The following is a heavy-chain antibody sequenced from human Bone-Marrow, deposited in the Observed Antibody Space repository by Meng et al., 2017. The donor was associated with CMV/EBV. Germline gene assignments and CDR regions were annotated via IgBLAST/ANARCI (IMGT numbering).Heavy chain of an antibody. CDR3: ARGLGDGDCSSTSCFI. Sequence: GESLKISCAASGFTFSSYAMSWVRQAPGKGLEWVSAISGSGGSTYYADSVKGRFTISRDNSKNTLYLQMNSLRAEDTAVYYCARGLGDGDCSSTSCFIWGQGTLVTVSS. D-gene: IGHD2-2*01. CDR2: ISGSGGST. V-gene: IGHV3-23*01. J-gene: IGHJ4*02. CDR1: GFTFSSYA.